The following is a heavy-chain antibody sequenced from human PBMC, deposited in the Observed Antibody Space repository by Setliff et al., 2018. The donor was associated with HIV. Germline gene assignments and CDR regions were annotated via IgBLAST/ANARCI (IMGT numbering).Heavy chain of an antibody. D-gene: IGHD3-10*01. CDR1: GYTFTGNY. CDR2: INPNSGGT. V-gene: IGHV1-2*02. Sequence: VASVKVSCKASGYTFTGNYIHWVRQAPGPGLEWMGWINPNSGGTNYEQNFQGRVTMPRDTTISPADMELSRLRSDDTAVYYWARAGGGYFDSWGQGTTVTVSS. CDR3: ARAGGGYFDS. J-gene: IGHJ4*03.